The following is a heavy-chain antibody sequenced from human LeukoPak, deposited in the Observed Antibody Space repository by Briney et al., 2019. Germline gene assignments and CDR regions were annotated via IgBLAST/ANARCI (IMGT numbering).Heavy chain of an antibody. J-gene: IGHJ4*02. V-gene: IGHV1-69*05. CDR1: GGTFSSYA. CDR3: ARERDIAVAGIYYFDY. Sequence: SVKVSCKASGGTFSSYAISWVRQAPGQGLECMGRIIPIFGTANYAQKFQGRVTITTDESTSTAYMGLSSLRSEDTAAYYCARERDIAVAGIYYFDYWGQGTLVTVSS. CDR2: IIPIFGTA. D-gene: IGHD6-19*01.